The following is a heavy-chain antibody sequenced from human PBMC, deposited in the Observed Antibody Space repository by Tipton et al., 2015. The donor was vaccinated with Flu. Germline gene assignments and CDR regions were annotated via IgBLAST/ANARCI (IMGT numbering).Heavy chain of an antibody. J-gene: IGHJ3*02. CDR3: ARGRKGGYCSGGSCYRLPGGAFDI. V-gene: IGHV4-34*01. CDR1: GGSFSGYY. D-gene: IGHD2-15*01. Sequence: TLSLTCAVYGGSFSGYYWSWIRQPPGKGLEWIGEINHSGSTNYNPSLKSRVTISVDTSKNQFSLKLSSVTAADTAVYYCARGRKGGYCSGGSCYRLPGGAFDIWGQGTMVTVSS. CDR2: INHSGST.